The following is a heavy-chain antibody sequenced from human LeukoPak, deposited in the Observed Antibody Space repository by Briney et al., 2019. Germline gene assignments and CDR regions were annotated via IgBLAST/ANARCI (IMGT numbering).Heavy chain of an antibody. D-gene: IGHD6-13*01. CDR2: IDTYSGKT. CDR1: GYXYTTDG. Sequence: ASVKVSCKASGYXYTTDGISWVRQAPGQGREWMGWIDTYSGKTNYAQKFQGRVTMTSDTSTSTAYMELRSLRSDDTAAYYCARDRGIAEADSFDPWGQGTLVTVSS. CDR3: ARDRGIAEADSFDP. J-gene: IGHJ5*02. V-gene: IGHV1-18*01.